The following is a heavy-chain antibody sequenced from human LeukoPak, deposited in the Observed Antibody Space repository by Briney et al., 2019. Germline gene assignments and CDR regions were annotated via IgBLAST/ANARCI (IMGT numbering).Heavy chain of an antibody. CDR1: GFTFSSYS. Sequence: GGSLRLSCAASGFTFSSYSMNWVRQAPGKGLEWVSYISSSSSTIYYADSVKGRFTISRDNAKNSLYLQMNSLRAEDTAVYYCVRGSLASGVVVYYYYYLDVWGKGTTVTVSS. CDR2: ISSSSSTI. D-gene: IGHD3-3*01. J-gene: IGHJ6*03. CDR3: VRGSLASGVVVYYYYYLDV. V-gene: IGHV3-48*01.